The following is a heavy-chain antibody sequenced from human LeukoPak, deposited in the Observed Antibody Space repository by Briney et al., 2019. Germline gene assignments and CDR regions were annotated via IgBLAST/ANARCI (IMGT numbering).Heavy chain of an antibody. J-gene: IGHJ5*02. CDR3: ARVFPQYSSGTRSWFDP. V-gene: IGHV1-18*01. CDR1: GYTFTNYG. Sequence: GASVKVSCKASGYTFTNYGISWVRQAPGQGLEWMGWISAYNGNTDYAQKLQGRVTMTTDTSTSTAYMELRSLRSDDTAVYYCARVFPQYSSGTRSWFDPWGQGTLVTVSS. D-gene: IGHD6-19*01. CDR2: ISAYNGNT.